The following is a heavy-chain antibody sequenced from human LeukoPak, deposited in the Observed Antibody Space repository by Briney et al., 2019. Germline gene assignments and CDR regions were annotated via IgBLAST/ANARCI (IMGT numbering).Heavy chain of an antibody. CDR1: GYTFTGYY. D-gene: IGHD6-19*01. Sequence: GASVKVSCEASGYTFTGYYMHWVRQAPGQGLEWMGRINPNSGGTNYAQKFQGRVTMTRDTSISTAYMELSRLRSDDTAVYYCARAAEATHRSGFSYLGYWGQGTLVTVSS. J-gene: IGHJ4*02. CDR3: ARAAEATHRSGFSYLGY. CDR2: INPNSGGT. V-gene: IGHV1-2*06.